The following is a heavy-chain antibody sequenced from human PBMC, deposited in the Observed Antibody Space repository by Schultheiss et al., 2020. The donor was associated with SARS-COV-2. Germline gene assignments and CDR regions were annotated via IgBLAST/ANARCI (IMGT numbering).Heavy chain of an antibody. Sequence: SVKVSCKASGGTFSSYAISWVRQAPGQGLEWMGGIIPIFGTANYAQKFQGRVTITADESTSTAYMELSSLRPEDTAVYYCARAAHYDDLTGYYLVYWGQGTLVTVSS. J-gene: IGHJ4*02. D-gene: IGHD3-9*01. V-gene: IGHV1-69*13. CDR2: IIPIFGTA. CDR3: ARAAHYDDLTGYYLVY. CDR1: GGTFSSYA.